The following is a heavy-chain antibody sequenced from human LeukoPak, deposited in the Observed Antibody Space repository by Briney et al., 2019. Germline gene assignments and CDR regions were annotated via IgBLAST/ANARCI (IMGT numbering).Heavy chain of an antibody. Sequence: SETLSLTCTVSGGSISNYYWSWIRQPPGRGLEWIAYIFDSGDTRYNPSLKSRVTISVDTSKNQFSLKLNSVTAADTAVYYCARHPLRGGFDYWGQGTLVTVSS. J-gene: IGHJ4*02. CDR3: ARHPLRGGFDY. V-gene: IGHV4-59*08. CDR1: GGSISNYY. CDR2: IFDSGDT.